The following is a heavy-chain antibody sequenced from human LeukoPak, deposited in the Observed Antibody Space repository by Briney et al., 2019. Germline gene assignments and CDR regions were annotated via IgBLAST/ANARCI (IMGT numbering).Heavy chain of an antibody. CDR1: GYTLTELS. CDR3: ATAGDTALGDY. V-gene: IGHV1-24*01. CDR2: FDPEDGET. J-gene: IGHJ4*02. D-gene: IGHD5-18*01. Sequence: ASVKVSCKVSGYTLTELSMHWVRQAPGKGLEWMGGFDPEDGETIYAQKFQGRVTTTEDTSTDTAYMELSSLRSEDTAVYYCATAGDTALGDYWGQGTLVTVSS.